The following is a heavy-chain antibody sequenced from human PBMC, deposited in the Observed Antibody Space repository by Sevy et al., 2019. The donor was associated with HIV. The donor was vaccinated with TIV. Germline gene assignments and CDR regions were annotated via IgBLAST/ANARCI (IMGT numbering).Heavy chain of an antibody. CDR2: ITTSSGTI. Sequence: GGSLRLSCAASGFTFSNYNMDWVRQAPGKGLEWVSYITTSSGTIYYADSVKGRFTISRDNAKKSLFLQMNSLRTEDMALYYCAKGLGLYYYYAMDVWGQGTTVTVSS. J-gene: IGHJ6*02. V-gene: IGHV3-48*01. CDR1: GFTFSNYN. CDR3: AKGLGLYYYYAMDV.